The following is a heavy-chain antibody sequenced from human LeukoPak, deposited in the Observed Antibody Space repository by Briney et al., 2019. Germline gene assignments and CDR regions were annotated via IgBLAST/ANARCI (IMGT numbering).Heavy chain of an antibody. D-gene: IGHD3-22*01. Sequence: GASVKVSCKASGGTFNSYAISWVRQAPGQGLEWMGGIIPIFGTTNYARKFRGRVTLTADKSTRTAYMELSSLRSEDTAVYYCARDLGDYYDSSGYWDYWGQGTLVTVSS. CDR2: IIPIFGTT. CDR3: ARDLGDYYDSSGYWDY. V-gene: IGHV1-69*06. J-gene: IGHJ4*02. CDR1: GGTFNSYA.